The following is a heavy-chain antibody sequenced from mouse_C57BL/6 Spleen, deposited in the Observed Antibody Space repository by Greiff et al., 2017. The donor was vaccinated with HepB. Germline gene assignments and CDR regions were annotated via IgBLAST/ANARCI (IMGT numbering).Heavy chain of an antibody. J-gene: IGHJ3*01. Sequence: VQLQQSGAELVKPGASVKMSCKASGYTFTTYPIEWMKQNHGKSLEWIGNFHPYNDDTKYNEKFKGKATLTVEKSSSTVYLELSRLTSDDSAVYYCAIKGFYYGSSRWFAYWGQGTLVTVSA. CDR1: GYTFTTYP. CDR3: AIKGFYYGSSRWFAY. CDR2: FHPYNDDT. D-gene: IGHD1-1*01. V-gene: IGHV1-47*01.